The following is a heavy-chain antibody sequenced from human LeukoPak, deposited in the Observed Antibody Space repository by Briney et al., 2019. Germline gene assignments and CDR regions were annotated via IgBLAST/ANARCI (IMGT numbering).Heavy chain of an antibody. D-gene: IGHD3-22*01. J-gene: IGHJ4*02. Sequence: PSQTLSLTCTVSRASFSSGDQYWNWIRQSPGKGLEWIGSIHPSGMLYNNPSLESRVTISIDTSKNQFSLNPNSVTAADTAVYFCSRGLDSRKLGYWGQGTLVTVSS. CDR3: SRGLDSRKLGY. CDR2: IHPSGML. V-gene: IGHV4-31*03. CDR1: RASFSSGDQY.